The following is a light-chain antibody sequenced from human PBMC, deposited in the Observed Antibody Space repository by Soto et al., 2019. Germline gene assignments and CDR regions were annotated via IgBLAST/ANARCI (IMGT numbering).Light chain of an antibody. CDR3: AAWDDSLNGPVV. V-gene: IGLV1-44*01. CDR2: SND. J-gene: IGLJ2*01. Sequence: QSVLTQPPSASGTPGQRVTISCSGSSSNIGSNTANWYQQLPGTAPKLLIYSNDQRPSGVPARFSGSKSGTSASLAISGLQSEDEADYYCAAWDDSLNGPVVFGGGTKLTVL. CDR1: SSNIGSNT.